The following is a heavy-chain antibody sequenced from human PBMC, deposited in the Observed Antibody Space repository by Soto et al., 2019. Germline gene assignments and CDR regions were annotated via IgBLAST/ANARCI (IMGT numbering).Heavy chain of an antibody. CDR2: INESGST. CDR3: ARGRITGSSYSGGWYYFDH. CDR1: GGSFSGYI. J-gene: IGHJ4*02. Sequence: QVQLQQWGGGLLKPSETLSLNCAVHGGSFSGYIWTWIRQPPGKGLQWIGQINESGSTYYNPSLKSRVIISVHTSNDQFSLELTSVTAADTAMYYCARGRITGSSYSGGWYYFDHLGQGTQVTVSS. V-gene: IGHV4-34*02. D-gene: IGHD1-26*01.